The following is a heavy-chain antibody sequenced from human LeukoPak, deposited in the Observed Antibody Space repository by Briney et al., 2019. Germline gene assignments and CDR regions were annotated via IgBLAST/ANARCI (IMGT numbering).Heavy chain of an antibody. CDR2: ISSSSSTI. CDR1: GFTFSSYS. V-gene: IGHV3-48*04. J-gene: IGHJ3*02. CDR3: ARHQNDGYDSPWRPFDI. Sequence: PGGSLRLSCAASGFTFSSYSMNWVRQAPGKGLEWVSYISSSSSTIYYADSVKGRFTISRDNDKKSLFLQMNSLRAEDTAVYYCARHQNDGYDSPWRPFDIWGQGTRVTVSS. D-gene: IGHD3-16*01.